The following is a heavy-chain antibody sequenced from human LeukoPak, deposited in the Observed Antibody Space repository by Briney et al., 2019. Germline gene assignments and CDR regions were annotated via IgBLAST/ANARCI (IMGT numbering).Heavy chain of an antibody. V-gene: IGHV6-1*01. CDR2: TYYRSGWNN. CDR1: GDGVSSNSAA. J-gene: IGHJ4*02. D-gene: IGHD6-19*01. Sequence: SQTLSLTCAISGDGVSSNSAAWNWIRQSPSRGLEWLGRTYYRSGWNNDYAVSVKSRITINPYTSKNQFSLQLNSVTPEDTAVYYCARDVGRGWSSFDYWGQGTLVTVSS. CDR3: ARDVGRGWSSFDY.